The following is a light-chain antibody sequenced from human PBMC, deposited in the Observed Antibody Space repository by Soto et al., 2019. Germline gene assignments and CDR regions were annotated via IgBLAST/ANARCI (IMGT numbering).Light chain of an antibody. CDR2: GAS. Sequence: EIVLTQSPGTLSLSPGERATLSCRASQSVSSSYLAWYQQKPGQAPRLLIYGASSRATGIPDRFSGGGSGTDFTLTISRLEPEDFAVYYCQQYGRSSITFGQGTRLEIK. J-gene: IGKJ5*01. V-gene: IGKV3-20*01. CDR3: QQYGRSSIT. CDR1: QSVSSSY.